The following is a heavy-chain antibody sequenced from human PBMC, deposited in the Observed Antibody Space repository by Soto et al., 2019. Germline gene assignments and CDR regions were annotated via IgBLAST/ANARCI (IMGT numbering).Heavy chain of an antibody. CDR3: ARDFVSYYYDSSGYSQGYYYGMDV. V-gene: IGHV3-33*01. CDR1: GFTFSSYG. Sequence: GGSLRLSCAASGFTFSSYGIHGFLHAPGKGLEWVAVIWYDGSNKYYADSVKGRSTISRDNSKNTLYLQMSSLRAEDTAIYYCARDFVSYYYDSSGYSQGYYYGMDVWGQGTTVTVSS. D-gene: IGHD3-22*01. CDR2: IWYDGSNK. J-gene: IGHJ6*02.